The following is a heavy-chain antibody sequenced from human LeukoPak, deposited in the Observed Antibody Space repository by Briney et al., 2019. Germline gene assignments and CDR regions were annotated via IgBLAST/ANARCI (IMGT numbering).Heavy chain of an antibody. CDR1: GGSFSGYY. D-gene: IGHD5-18*01. CDR2: INHSGST. J-gene: IGHJ6*03. Sequence: SETLSLTCAVYGGSFSGYYWSWIRQPPGKGLEWIGEINHSGSTNYNPSLKGRVTISVDTSKNQFSLKLSSVTAADTAVYYCARGKYTAMVYYYYYYMDVWGKGTTVTVSS. CDR3: ARGKYTAMVYYYYYYMDV. V-gene: IGHV4-34*01.